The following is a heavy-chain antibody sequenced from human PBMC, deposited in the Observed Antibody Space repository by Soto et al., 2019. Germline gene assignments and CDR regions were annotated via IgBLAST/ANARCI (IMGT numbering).Heavy chain of an antibody. Sequence: QVQLVQSGAEVRKPGSSVKVSCKASGDTFTKYAISWVRQAPGQGLEWVGGLIPVFGTTNNAQKFRDRVTITADESTSTVYMELSSLRSEDTAVYSCARPSGGRIRYLEPFDYWGQGTQITVS. D-gene: IGHD3-3*01. V-gene: IGHV1-69*01. CDR2: LIPVFGTT. CDR1: GDTFTKYA. CDR3: ARPSGGRIRYLEPFDY. J-gene: IGHJ4*02.